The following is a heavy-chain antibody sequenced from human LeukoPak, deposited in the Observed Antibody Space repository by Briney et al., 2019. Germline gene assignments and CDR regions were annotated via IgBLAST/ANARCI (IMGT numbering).Heavy chain of an antibody. J-gene: IGHJ4*02. D-gene: IGHD4-23*01. CDR2: ITSNGNSV. V-gene: IGHV3-48*03. Sequence: PGGSLRLSCAASGFTFSSYEMNWIRQAPGKGLEWVSYITSNGNSVYYAASVKGRFTISRDNAKNSLYLQMNSLRAEDTAVYYCARAEGYGGELDSWGQGTLVTVSS. CDR3: ARAEGYGGELDS. CDR1: GFTFSSYE.